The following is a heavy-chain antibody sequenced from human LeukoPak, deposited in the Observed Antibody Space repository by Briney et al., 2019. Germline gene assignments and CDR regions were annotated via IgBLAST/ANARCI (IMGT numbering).Heavy chain of an antibody. V-gene: IGHV4-59*01. D-gene: IGHD3-10*01. Sequence: SETLSLTCTVSGGSISSYYWSWIRQPPGKGLEWIGYIYYSESTNYNPSLKSRVTISVDTSKNQFSLKLSSVTAADTAVYYCAAQGSGSYYHSYNWFDPWGQGTLVTVSS. CDR2: IYYSEST. CDR1: GGSISSYY. CDR3: AAQGSGSYYHSYNWFDP. J-gene: IGHJ5*02.